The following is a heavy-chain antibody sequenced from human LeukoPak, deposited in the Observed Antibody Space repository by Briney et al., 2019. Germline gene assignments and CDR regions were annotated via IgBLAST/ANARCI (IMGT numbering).Heavy chain of an antibody. CDR2: INPNSGGT. J-gene: IGHJ3*02. Sequence: ASVKVSCKASGYTFTGYYMHWVRQAPGQGLEWMGWINPNSGGTNYAQKFQGWVTMTRDTSISTAYMELSRLRSDDTAVYYCARAPHYYDSSGMTPFDIWGQGTMVTVSS. CDR3: ARAPHYYDSSGMTPFDI. V-gene: IGHV1-2*04. D-gene: IGHD3-22*01. CDR1: GYTFTGYY.